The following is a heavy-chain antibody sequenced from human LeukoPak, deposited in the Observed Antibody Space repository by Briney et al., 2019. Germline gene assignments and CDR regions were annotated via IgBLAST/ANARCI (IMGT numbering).Heavy chain of an antibody. CDR2: ISAYNGNT. CDR3: ARRKNSITGNPDCFDY. J-gene: IGHJ4*02. D-gene: IGHD1-20*01. V-gene: IGHV1-18*01. Sequence: ASVKVSCKASGYTFTSYGISWVRQAPGQGLEWMGWISAYNGNTNYAQKLQGRVTMTTDTSTSTAYMELRSLRSDDTAVYYCARRKNSITGNPDCFDYWGQGTLVTVSS. CDR1: GYTFTSYG.